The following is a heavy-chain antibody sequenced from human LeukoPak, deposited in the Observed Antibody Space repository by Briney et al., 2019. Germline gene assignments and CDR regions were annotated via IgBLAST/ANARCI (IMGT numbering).Heavy chain of an antibody. CDR3: ARHVIPTVTYNWFDP. V-gene: IGHV5-10-1*01. CDR2: IDPSDSYT. CDR1: GYSFTSYW. J-gene: IGHJ5*02. D-gene: IGHD4-17*01. Sequence: RGESLKISCKGSGYSFTSYWISWVRQMPGKGLEWMGRIDPSDSYTNYSPSFQGHVTISADESISTAYLQWSSLKASDTAMYYCARHVIPTVTYNWFDPWGQGTLVTVSS.